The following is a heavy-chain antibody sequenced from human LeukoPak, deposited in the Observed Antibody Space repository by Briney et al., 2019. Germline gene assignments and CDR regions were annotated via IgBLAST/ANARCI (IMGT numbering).Heavy chain of an antibody. Sequence: GGSLRLSCAASGFTVSSNYMSWVRQAPGKGLEWVSIIYSGGSTFYADSVKGRFTISRDNSKNTLYLQTNSLRAEDTAVYYCARGGSYLSAFDIWGQGTMVTVSS. D-gene: IGHD1-26*01. CDR2: IYSGGST. CDR3: ARGGSYLSAFDI. CDR1: GFTVSSNY. V-gene: IGHV3-53*01. J-gene: IGHJ3*02.